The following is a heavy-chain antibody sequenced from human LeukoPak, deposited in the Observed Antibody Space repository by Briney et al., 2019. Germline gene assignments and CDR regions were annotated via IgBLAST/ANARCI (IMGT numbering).Heavy chain of an antibody. D-gene: IGHD4-23*01. Sequence: QAGGSLRLSCAASGFTFSSYAMSWVRRAPGKGLEWVSAISGSGGSTYYADSVKGRFTISRDNSKNTLYLQMNSLRAEDTAVYYCARRGDGGRSFDYWGQGTLVTVSS. CDR1: GFTFSSYA. J-gene: IGHJ4*02. CDR2: ISGSGGST. CDR3: ARRGDGGRSFDY. V-gene: IGHV3-23*01.